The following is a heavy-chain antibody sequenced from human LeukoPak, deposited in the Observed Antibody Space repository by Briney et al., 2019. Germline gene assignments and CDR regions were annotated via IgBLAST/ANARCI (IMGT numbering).Heavy chain of an antibody. J-gene: IGHJ4*02. Sequence: GGSLRLSCAASGFTVSNYYMSWVRQAPGKGLEWVSVLYRGGSTYYADSVKGRFTISRDNSKNILYLQMNSLRAEDTAVYYCATVPSRLPFDYWGQGTLVTVSS. D-gene: IGHD2-2*01. V-gene: IGHV3-66*01. CDR2: LYRGGST. CDR1: GFTVSNYY. CDR3: ATVPSRLPFDY.